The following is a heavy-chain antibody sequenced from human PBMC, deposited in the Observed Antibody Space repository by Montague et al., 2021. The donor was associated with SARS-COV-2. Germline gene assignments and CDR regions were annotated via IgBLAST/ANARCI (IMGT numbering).Heavy chain of an antibody. J-gene: IGHJ4*02. Sequence: SLRLSCAASGFTFSTFWMTWVRQVPGKGLEWVANIKQDGSEKYYVDSVKGRFTISRDNAKNSLYLQLDSLRAEDTAVYYCARGYDSSGYQHWGQGTLVTVSS. CDR3: ARGYDSSGYQH. V-gene: IGHV3-7*05. D-gene: IGHD3-22*01. CDR1: GFTFSTFW. CDR2: IKQDGSEK.